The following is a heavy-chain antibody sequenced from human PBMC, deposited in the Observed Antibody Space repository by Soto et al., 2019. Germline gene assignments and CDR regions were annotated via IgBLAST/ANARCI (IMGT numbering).Heavy chain of an antibody. Sequence: GGSLRLSCAASGFTFSSYWMSWVRQAPGKGLEWVANIKQDGSEKYYVDSVKGRFTISRDNAKNSLYLQMNSLRAEDTAVYYCARDGGLLPYYYYYSGMDVWGQGTTVTVSS. J-gene: IGHJ6*02. D-gene: IGHD3-22*01. CDR3: ARDGGLLPYYYYYSGMDV. CDR1: GFTFSSYW. CDR2: IKQDGSEK. V-gene: IGHV3-7*01.